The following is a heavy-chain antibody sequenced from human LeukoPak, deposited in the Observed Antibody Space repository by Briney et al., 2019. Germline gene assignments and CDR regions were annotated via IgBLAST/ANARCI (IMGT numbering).Heavy chain of an antibody. CDR2: IKQDGSEK. J-gene: IGHJ4*02. V-gene: IGHV3-7*04. CDR3: ARATDLQYSSGWSFDY. CDR1: GFTFSSYW. D-gene: IGHD6-19*01. Sequence: GGSLRLSCAASGFTFSSYWMSWVRQAPGKGLEWVANIKQDGSEKYYVDSVKGRFTISRDNAKNSLYLQMNSLRAEDTAVYYCARATDLQYSSGWSFDYWGQGTLVTVSS.